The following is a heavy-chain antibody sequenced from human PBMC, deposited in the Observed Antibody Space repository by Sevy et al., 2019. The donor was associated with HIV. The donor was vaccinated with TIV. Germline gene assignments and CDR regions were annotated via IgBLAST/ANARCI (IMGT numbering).Heavy chain of an antibody. CDR2: IYPGDSDT. J-gene: IGHJ4*02. Sequence: GESLKISCKVSGDRFTSYWIAWVRQMPGRGLECMGIIYPGDSDTRYSPSFEGQVTFSVDKSISTAYLQWSSLKDSDTAMYYCARRAPGLDYWGQGTLVTVSS. CDR3: ARRAPGLDY. CDR1: GDRFTSYW. D-gene: IGHD1-26*01. V-gene: IGHV5-51*01.